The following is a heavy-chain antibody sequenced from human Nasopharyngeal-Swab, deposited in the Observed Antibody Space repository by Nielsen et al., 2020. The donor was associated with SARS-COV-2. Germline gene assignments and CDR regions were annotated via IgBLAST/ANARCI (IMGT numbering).Heavy chain of an antibody. CDR3: AREGRDGFNWGEAGFDY. D-gene: IGHD5-24*01. CDR1: GFTVSSNY. Sequence: GGSLRLSCAASGFTVSSNYMSWVRQAPGKGLEWVSVIYSGGSTYYADSVKGRFTISRDNSKNTLYLQMNSLRAEDTAVYYCAREGRDGFNWGEAGFDYWGQGTLDTVSS. V-gene: IGHV3-53*01. CDR2: IYSGGST. J-gene: IGHJ4*02.